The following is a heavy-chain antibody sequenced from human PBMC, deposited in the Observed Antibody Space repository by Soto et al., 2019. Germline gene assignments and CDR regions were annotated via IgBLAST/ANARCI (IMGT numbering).Heavy chain of an antibody. CDR3: ARDSDSSYYFDY. CDR2: INSDGSST. J-gene: IGHJ4*02. V-gene: IGHV3-74*01. D-gene: IGHD3-10*01. Sequence: GGSLRLSCAASGFTFSSYWMHWVRQAPGKGLVWVSRINSDGSSTSYADSVKGRFTISRDNAKNSLYLQMNSLRAEDTAVYYCARDSDSSYYFDYWGQGTLVTVSS. CDR1: GFTFSSYW.